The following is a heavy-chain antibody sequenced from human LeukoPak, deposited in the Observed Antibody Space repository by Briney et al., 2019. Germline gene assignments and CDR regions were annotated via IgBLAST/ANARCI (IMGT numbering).Heavy chain of an antibody. V-gene: IGHV4-34*01. J-gene: IGHJ5*02. CDR1: GGSFSGYY. Sequence: SETLSLTCAVYGGSFSGYYWSWIRQPPGKGLEWIGETNHSGSTNYNPSLKSRVTISVDTSKNQFSLKLSSVTAADTAVYYCARGVPGYCSSTSCYVINWFDPWGQGTLVTVSS. CDR3: ARGVPGYCSSTSCYVINWFDP. CDR2: TNHSGST. D-gene: IGHD2-2*01.